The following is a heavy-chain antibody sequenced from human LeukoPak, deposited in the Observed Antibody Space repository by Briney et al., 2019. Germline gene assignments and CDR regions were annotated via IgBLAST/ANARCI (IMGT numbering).Heavy chain of an antibody. D-gene: IGHD5-12*01. CDR1: GFTFSSYA. J-gene: IGHJ4*02. CDR3: AKDPYGGYAYYFDY. Sequence: PGGSLRLSCAASGFTFSSYAMSWVRQAPGKGLEWVSAISGSGGSTYYADSVKGRFAISRDNSMNTLYLQMNSLRAEDTAVYYCAKDPYGGYAYYFDYWGQGTLVTVSS. CDR2: ISGSGGST. V-gene: IGHV3-23*01.